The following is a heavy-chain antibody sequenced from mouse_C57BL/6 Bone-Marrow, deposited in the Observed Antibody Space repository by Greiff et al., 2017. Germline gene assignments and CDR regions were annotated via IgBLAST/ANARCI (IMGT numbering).Heavy chain of an antibody. CDR2: IYPGDGDT. V-gene: IGHV1-80*01. CDR3: ARSKSNDY. CDR1: GYTFTSYW. Sequence: QVQLQQPGAELVKPGASVKMSCKASGYTFTSYWITWVKQRPGKGLEWIGQIYPGDGDTNYNGKFKGKATLTADKSSSTAYMQLSSLTSEDSAVYFCARSKSNDYWGQGTTLTVSS. J-gene: IGHJ2*01.